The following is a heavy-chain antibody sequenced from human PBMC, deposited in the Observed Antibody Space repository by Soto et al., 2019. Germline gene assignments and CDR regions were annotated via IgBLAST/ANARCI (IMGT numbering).Heavy chain of an antibody. V-gene: IGHV4-34*01. D-gene: IGHD3-10*01. CDR1: GGSFSAYY. J-gene: IGHJ4*02. CDR3: ASYGPGTYYNGYYFDY. Sequence: PSETLSLTCDVYGGSFSAYYWTWIRQSPGKGLEWIGEIHHSGITNYNPSLKSRVTISVDTSKNQFSLDLRSVTAADTAVYYCASYGPGTYYNGYYFDYWGQGTPVTVSS. CDR2: IHHSGIT.